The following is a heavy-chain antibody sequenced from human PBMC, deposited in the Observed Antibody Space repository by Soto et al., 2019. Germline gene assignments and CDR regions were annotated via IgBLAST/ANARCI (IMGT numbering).Heavy chain of an antibody. CDR1: GFTLDDYA. CDR2: ISWNSGSI. Sequence: QPGGSLRLSCAASGFTLDDYAMHWVRQAPGKGLEWVSGISWNSGSIGYADSVKGRFTISRDNAKNSLYLQMNSLRAEDTALYYCAKALRGARAAFDIWGQGTMVTVSS. V-gene: IGHV3-9*01. CDR3: AKALRGARAAFDI. D-gene: IGHD3-10*01. J-gene: IGHJ3*02.